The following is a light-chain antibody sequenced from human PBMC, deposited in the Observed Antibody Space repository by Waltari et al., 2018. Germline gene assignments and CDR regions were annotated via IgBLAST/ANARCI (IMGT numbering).Light chain of an antibody. CDR2: GAS. V-gene: IGKV1-33*01. CDR3: LQYHTFPLT. J-gene: IGKJ4*01. Sequence: DILMTQSPSSLFASVGDRVTITCQASQDISKNLHWFQQKPGKAPNLLIYGASSLHTGVPSRFSGSKSGTHFTCTISSLQPEDIATYYCLQYHTFPLTFGGGTKVEIK. CDR1: QDISKN.